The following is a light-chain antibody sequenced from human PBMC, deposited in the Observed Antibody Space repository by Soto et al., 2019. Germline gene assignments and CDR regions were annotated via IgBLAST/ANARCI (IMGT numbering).Light chain of an antibody. Sequence: EIVLTQSPGTLSLSPGERATLSCRASQSVSSSYLAWYQQKPGQAPRLLIYGASSRATGIPDRFSGSGSGTDFTLTISRLEPEDFAVHYCHQYDSSPLAFGGVTKVEIK. CDR3: HQYDSSPLA. V-gene: IGKV3-20*01. J-gene: IGKJ4*01. CDR1: QSVSSSY. CDR2: GAS.